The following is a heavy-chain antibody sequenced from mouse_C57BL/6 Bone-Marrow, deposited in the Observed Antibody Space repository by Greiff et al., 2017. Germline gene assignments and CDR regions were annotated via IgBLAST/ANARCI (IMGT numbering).Heavy chain of an antibody. CDR2: IDPSDSYT. D-gene: IGHD1-1*01. CDR1: GYTFTSYW. V-gene: IGHV1-59*01. J-gene: IGHJ2*01. CDR3: ANYYCRDY. Sequence: QVQLQQPGAELVRPGTSVKLSCKASGYTFTSYWMHWVKQRPGQGLEWIGVIDPSDSYTNYNQKFKGKATLTVDTSSSPAYMQLSSLTAEDSAVXYCANYYCRDYWGQGTTLTVAS.